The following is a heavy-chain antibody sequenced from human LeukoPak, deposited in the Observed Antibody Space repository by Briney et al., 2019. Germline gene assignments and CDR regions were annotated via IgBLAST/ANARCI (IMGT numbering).Heavy chain of an antibody. J-gene: IGHJ5*02. CDR3: ARPLPTSYYYDSSGYRRGWFDP. D-gene: IGHD3-22*01. CDR2: INHSGST. CDR1: GGSFSGYY. V-gene: IGHV4-34*01. Sequence: PSETLSLTCAVYGGSFSGYYWSWIRQPPGKGLEWIGEINHSGSTNYNPSLKSRVTISVDTSKNQFSLKLSSVTAADTAVYYCARPLPTSYYYDSSGYRRGWFDPWGQGTLVTVSS.